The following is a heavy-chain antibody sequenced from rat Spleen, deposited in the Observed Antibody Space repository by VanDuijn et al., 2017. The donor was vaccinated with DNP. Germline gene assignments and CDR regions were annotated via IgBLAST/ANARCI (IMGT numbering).Heavy chain of an antibody. D-gene: IGHD1-12*02. Sequence: EVKLVESGGGLVQPGRSLKLSCAASGFNFYDYWMGWVRQAPGKGLEWIGEISKDSSTINYSPSLKEKFTISRDHAQNTLYLQMSKLGSEDTAIYYCARSFITMMVVILFDYWGQGVMVTVSS. V-gene: IGHV4-2*01. CDR2: ISKDSSTI. CDR3: ARSFITMMVVILFDY. J-gene: IGHJ2*01. CDR1: GFNFYDYW.